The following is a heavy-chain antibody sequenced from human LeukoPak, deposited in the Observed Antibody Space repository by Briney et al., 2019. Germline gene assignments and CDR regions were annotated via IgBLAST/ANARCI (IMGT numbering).Heavy chain of an antibody. J-gene: IGHJ6*04. D-gene: IGHD2-2*01. V-gene: IGHV4-59*01. CDR1: GGSISSYY. CDR3: ARDRRDIVVVPAAMDYYYYGMDV. Sequence: SETLSLTCTVSGGSISSYYWNWIRQPPGKGLEWIGYIYYSGSTNYKPSLKSRVTISVDTSKNQFSLKLSSVTAADTAVYYCARDRRDIVVVPAAMDYYYYGMDVWGKGTTVTVSS. CDR2: IYYSGST.